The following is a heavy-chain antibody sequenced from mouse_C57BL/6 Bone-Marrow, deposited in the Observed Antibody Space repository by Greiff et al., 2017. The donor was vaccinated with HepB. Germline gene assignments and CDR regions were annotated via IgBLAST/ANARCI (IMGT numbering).Heavy chain of an antibody. J-gene: IGHJ2*01. CDR3: GRGDYVDY. CDR1: GYTFTSYT. CDR2: IYPVSGET. V-gene: IGHV1-11*01. Sequence: QVQLQQSGAELARPGASVKMSCKASGYTFTSYTMHWVKQRPGQGLEWIGRIYPVSGETNYNPKFMGKATFSVDRSSSTVYMVLNSLTSEDPAVYYCGRGDYVDYWGQGTTLTVSS.